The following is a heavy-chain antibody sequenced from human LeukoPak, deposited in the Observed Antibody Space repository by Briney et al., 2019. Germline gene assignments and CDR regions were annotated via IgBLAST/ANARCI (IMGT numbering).Heavy chain of an antibody. CDR1: GFTFSGAS. CDR2: ISGSGTST. J-gene: IGHJ4*02. Sequence: GGSLRLSCAASGFTFSGASMNWVRQAPGKGLEWVSGISGSGTSTYYADSVKGRFTISRDNSKNTLYLQMNSLRAEDTALYYCAKEPASGSCFDYWGQGTLVTVSS. D-gene: IGHD3-10*01. CDR3: AKEPASGSCFDY. V-gene: IGHV3-23*01.